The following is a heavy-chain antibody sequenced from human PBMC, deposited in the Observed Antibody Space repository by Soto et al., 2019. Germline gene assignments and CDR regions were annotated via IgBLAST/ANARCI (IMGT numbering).Heavy chain of an antibody. J-gene: IGHJ4*02. V-gene: IGHV3-72*01. CDR3: ARALSPDYYDSSGLDY. Sequence: GGSLRLSCAASGFTFSDHYMDWVRQAPGKGLEWVGRTRNKANSYTTEYAASVKGRFTISRDDSKNSLYLQMNSLKTEDTAVYYCARALSPDYYDSSGLDYWGQGTLVTVSS. CDR2: TRNKANSYTT. CDR1: GFTFSDHY. D-gene: IGHD3-22*01.